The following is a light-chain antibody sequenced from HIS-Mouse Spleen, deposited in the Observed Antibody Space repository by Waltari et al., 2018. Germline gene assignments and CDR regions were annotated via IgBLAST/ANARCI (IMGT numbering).Light chain of an antibody. J-gene: IGLJ2*01. CDR1: SSDVGGYNS. V-gene: IGLV2-8*01. CDR3: SSYAGSNNLV. Sequence: QSALTQPPSASGPPGPSVPISCTGTSSDVGGYNSVSWYQQHPGKAPKLMIYEASKLPSGVPDRFSGSKSGNTASLTVSGLQAEDEADYYCSSYAGSNNLVFGGGTKLTVL. CDR2: EAS.